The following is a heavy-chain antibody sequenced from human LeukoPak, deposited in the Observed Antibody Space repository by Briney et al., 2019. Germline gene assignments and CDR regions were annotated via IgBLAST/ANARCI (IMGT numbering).Heavy chain of an antibody. V-gene: IGHV4-59*01. J-gene: IGHJ4*02. Sequence: SETLSLTCTASGGPISSYYWSWIRQPPGKGLEWIGYIYYSGSTNYNPSLKSRVTISVDTSKNQFSLKLSSVTAADTAVYYCARESPLAIDYWGQGTLVTVSS. CDR1: GGPISSYY. CDR3: ARESPLAIDY. CDR2: IYYSGST.